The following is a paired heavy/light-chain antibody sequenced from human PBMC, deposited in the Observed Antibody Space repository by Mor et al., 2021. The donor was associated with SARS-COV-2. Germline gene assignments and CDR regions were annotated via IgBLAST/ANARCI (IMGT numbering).Light chain of an antibody. CDR2: WAS. V-gene: IGKV4-1*01. CDR1: QSVLYSSNNKNY. CDR3: QQYYSTPPT. J-gene: IGKJ3*01. Sequence: DIVMTQSPDSLAVSLGERATINCKSSQSVLYSSNNKNYLAWYQQKPGQPPKLLIYWASTRESGVPDRFSGSGSGTDFTLTISSLQAEDVAVYYCQQYYSTPPTFGPGTKVDIK.
Heavy chain of an antibody. CDR2: ISYDGSNK. Sequence: QVQLVESGGGVVQPGRSLRLSCAASGFTFSSYGMHWVRQAPGKGLEWVAVISYDGSNKYYADSVKGRFTISRDNSKNTLYLQMNSLRAEDTAVYYCAKDLFLEWLDPRGGMDVWGQGTTVTVSS. J-gene: IGHJ6*02. CDR1: GFTFSSYG. V-gene: IGHV3-30*18. D-gene: IGHD3-3*01. CDR3: AKDLFLEWLDPRGGMDV.